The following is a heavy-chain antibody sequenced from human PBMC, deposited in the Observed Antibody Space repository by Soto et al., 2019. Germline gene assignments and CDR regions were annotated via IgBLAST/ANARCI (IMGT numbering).Heavy chain of an antibody. J-gene: IGHJ6*02. Sequence: HVLLVQSGAEVKKPGSSVKVSCKTSGGTFSSFAISWVRLAPGHGLEWMGVIIPRFAAPTYAQKFQGRVSITADESTRTAYMELSGLRSDDTAVYYCARDRVMRGNAYYYGMDVWGQGTTVTVS. V-gene: IGHV1-69*12. CDR1: GGTFSSFA. D-gene: IGHD2-21*01. CDR2: IIPRFAAP. CDR3: ARDRVMRGNAYYYGMDV.